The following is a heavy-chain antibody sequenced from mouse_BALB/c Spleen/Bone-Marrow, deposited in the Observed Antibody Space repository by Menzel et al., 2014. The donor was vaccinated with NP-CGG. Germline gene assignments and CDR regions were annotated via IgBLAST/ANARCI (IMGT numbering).Heavy chain of an antibody. CDR2: LILTMVVL. CDR3: ARNYRYDDYAMDY. V-gene: IGHV1S135*01. Sequence: EVKLMESGPELEKPGASVKISCKASGYSFTGYNMNWVKQSNGKSLSGLEILILTMVVLATARNSGGKATLTVDKSSSTAYMELESLTSEDSAIYYCARNYRYDDYAMDYWGQGTSVIVSS. D-gene: IGHD2-12*01. J-gene: IGHJ4*01. CDR1: GYSFTGYN.